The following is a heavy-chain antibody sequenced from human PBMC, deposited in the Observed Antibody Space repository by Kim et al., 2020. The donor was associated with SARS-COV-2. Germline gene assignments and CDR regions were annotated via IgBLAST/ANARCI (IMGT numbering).Heavy chain of an antibody. CDR3: SADYYYGMDV. J-gene: IGHJ6*02. D-gene: IGHD2-2*01. CDR1: GFSFNNAW. V-gene: IGHV3-15*01. CDR2: IKSKTNGGTT. Sequence: GGSLRLSFAASGFSFNNAWMSWVRQAPGKGLEWVGRIKSKTNGGTTDYAAPVKGRFSISRDDSKNTLYLQMNSLKTEDTAVYYCSADYYYGMDVWGQGTTVTVSS.